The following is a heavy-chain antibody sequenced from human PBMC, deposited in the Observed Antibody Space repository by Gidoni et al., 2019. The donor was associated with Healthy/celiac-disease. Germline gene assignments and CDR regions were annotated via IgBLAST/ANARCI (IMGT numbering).Heavy chain of an antibody. Sequence: QLQLQESGPGLVKPSETLSLTCTVSVGSISSSSYYWGWIRQPPGKGLEWIGSIYYIGSTYYNPSLKSRVTISVDTSKNQFSLKLSSVTAADTAVYYCASRGNWGNFDYWGQGTLVTVSS. CDR3: ASRGNWGNFDY. D-gene: IGHD7-27*01. CDR2: IYYIGST. V-gene: IGHV4-39*01. J-gene: IGHJ4*02. CDR1: VGSISSSSYY.